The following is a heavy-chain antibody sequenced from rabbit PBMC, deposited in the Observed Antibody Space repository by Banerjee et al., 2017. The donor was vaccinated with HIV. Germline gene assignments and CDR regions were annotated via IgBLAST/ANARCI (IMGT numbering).Heavy chain of an antibody. V-gene: IGHV1S45*01. CDR1: GFSFSSGYD. CDR3: ARGGYGGTYYYNL. Sequence: QEQLVESGGGLVQPEGSLTLTCTASGFSFSSGYDMCWVRQAPGKGPEWIGYIYTIDGSSAHYANWAKGRFTISKPSSTTVTLQMASLTAADTATYFCARGGYGGTYYYNLWGQGTLVTVS. J-gene: IGHJ4*01. CDR2: IYTIDGSSA. D-gene: IGHD8-1*01.